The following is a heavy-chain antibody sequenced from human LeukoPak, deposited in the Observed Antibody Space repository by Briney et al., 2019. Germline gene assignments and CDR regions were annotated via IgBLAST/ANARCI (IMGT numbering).Heavy chain of an antibody. CDR2: INHSGST. J-gene: IGHJ4*02. D-gene: IGHD3-22*01. V-gene: IGHV4-34*01. CDR1: GGSFSGYY. CDR3: ARWTDSSGYYYGYYLDY. Sequence: SETLSLTCAVYGGSFSGYYWSWIRQPPGKGLEWIGEINHSGSTNYNPSFKSRVTISVDTSKNQFSLKLSSVTAADTAVYYCARWTDSSGYYYGYYLDYWGQGTLVTVSS.